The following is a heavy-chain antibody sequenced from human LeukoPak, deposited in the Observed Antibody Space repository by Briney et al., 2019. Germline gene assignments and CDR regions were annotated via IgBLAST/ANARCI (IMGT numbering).Heavy chain of an antibody. V-gene: IGHV1-8*01. CDR3: LMYYYDSSGFDY. Sequence: ASVKVSCKASGYTFTSYDINWVRQATGQGLEWMGWMNPNSGNTGYAQKFQGRVTMTRNTSISTAYMELSSLRSEDTAVYYCLMYYYDSSGFDYWGQGTLVTVSS. J-gene: IGHJ4*02. CDR2: MNPNSGNT. D-gene: IGHD3-22*01. CDR1: GYTFTSYD.